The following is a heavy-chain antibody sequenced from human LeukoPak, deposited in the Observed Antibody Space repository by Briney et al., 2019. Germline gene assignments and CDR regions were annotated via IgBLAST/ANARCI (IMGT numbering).Heavy chain of an antibody. Sequence: SETLSLTCVVSGGSVSGYYWGWIRQPPGRGLEWIGYVYYSGSTNYNPSFKSRITISVDTSRNQFSLQLSSVTAADTAVYYCARIHRYCSGGACYVLDNWGQGALVAVSS. V-gene: IGHV4-59*02. CDR2: VYYSGST. D-gene: IGHD2-15*01. J-gene: IGHJ4*02. CDR3: ARIHRYCSGGACYVLDN. CDR1: GGSVSGYY.